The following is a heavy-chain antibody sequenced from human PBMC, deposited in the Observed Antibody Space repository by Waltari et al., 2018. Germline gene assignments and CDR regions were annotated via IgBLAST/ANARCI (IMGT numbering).Heavy chain of an antibody. V-gene: IGHV7-4-1*02. CDR2: INTNTGKP. CDR1: DYNCTDYA. D-gene: IGHD3-9*01. CDR3: ARLRASLTGFGPYGMDV. J-gene: IGHJ6*01. Sequence: QVQLVQSGSEFKNPGASVKVACKASDYNCTDYAMNWGRQAPGQGPEWMGWINTNTGKPTYAQGFTGRFVFSLDTSVTTAYLQINTLKAEDTAVYYCARLRASLTGFGPYGMDVWGQGTTVTVSS.